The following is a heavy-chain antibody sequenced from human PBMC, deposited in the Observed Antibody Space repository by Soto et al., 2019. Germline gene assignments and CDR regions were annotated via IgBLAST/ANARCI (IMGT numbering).Heavy chain of an antibody. CDR2: ISYDGSNK. V-gene: IGHV3-30*18. Sequence: QVQLVESGGGVVQPGRSLRLSCAASGFTFSSYGMHWVRQAPGKGLEWVAVISYDGSNKYYADSVKGRFTISRDNSKNTLYLQMNSLRAEDTAVYYCAKDRGGQPTSYGMDVWGQGTTVTVSS. D-gene: IGHD2-15*01. J-gene: IGHJ6*02. CDR1: GFTFSSYG. CDR3: AKDRGGQPTSYGMDV.